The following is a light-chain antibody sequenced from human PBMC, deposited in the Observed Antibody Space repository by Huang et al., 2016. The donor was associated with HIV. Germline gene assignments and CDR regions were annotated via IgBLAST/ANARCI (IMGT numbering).Light chain of an antibody. CDR3: QQRSKWPLT. V-gene: IGKV3-11*01. J-gene: IGKJ4*01. CDR1: HGVSDF. Sequence: EIVLTQSPATLSLSPGQSVTLSCRASHGVSDFLAWYQRKPGQAPRLLIYDASKRATGIPARFSGSGAGTDFTLTISSLEPEDFAVYYCQQRSKWPLTFGGGTKVESK. CDR2: DAS.